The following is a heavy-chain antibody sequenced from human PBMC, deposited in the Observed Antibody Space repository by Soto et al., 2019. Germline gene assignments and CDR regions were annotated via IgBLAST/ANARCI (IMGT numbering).Heavy chain of an antibody. D-gene: IGHD6-13*01. J-gene: IGHJ5*02. CDR3: ARSNAGTIDP. CDR2: INYSGST. Sequence: QVQLQESGPGLVKPSETLSLTCTVPGGSSSSYYWGCIRQPPGKGLEWIGNINYSGSTNYNPSLKSRLTVSIDTSKNQVSLKLSSVTAADTAVYYCARSNAGTIDPWGQGTLVTVSS. V-gene: IGHV4-59*01. CDR1: GGSSSSYY.